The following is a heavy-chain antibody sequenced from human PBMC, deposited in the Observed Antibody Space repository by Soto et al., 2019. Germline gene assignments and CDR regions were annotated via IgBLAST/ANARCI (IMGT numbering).Heavy chain of an antibody. Sequence: GGSLRLSCAASGFTFSSYGMHWVRQAPGKGLEWVAVISYDGSNKYYADSVKGRFTISRDNSKNTLYLQMNSLRAEDTAVYYCANRSYDDAFDIWGQGTMVTVSS. D-gene: IGHD5-12*01. CDR3: ANRSYDDAFDI. CDR2: ISYDGSNK. J-gene: IGHJ3*02. V-gene: IGHV3-30*18. CDR1: GFTFSSYG.